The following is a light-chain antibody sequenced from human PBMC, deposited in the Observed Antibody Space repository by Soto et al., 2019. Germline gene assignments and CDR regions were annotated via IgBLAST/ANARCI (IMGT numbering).Light chain of an antibody. J-gene: IGLJ1*01. CDR2: EGT. CDR1: SSDVGSYNL. Sequence: QSALTQPASVSGSPGQSITISCTGTSSDVGSYNLVSWYQQYPGKAPKLMIYEGTKRPSGFSNRFSGSKSGNTASLTISGLQAEDEADYYGCSYGGSATSYVFGTGTKVTVL. V-gene: IGLV2-23*01. CDR3: CSYGGSATSYV.